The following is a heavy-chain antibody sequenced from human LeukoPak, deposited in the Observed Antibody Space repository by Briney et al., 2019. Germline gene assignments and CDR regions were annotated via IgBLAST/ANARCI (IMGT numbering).Heavy chain of an antibody. CDR1: GFTFSSYS. Sequence: GGSLRLSCAASGFTFSSYSMNWVRQAPGRGLEWVSSISSSTSYIYYADSVKGRFTISRDNAKNSLYLQMNSLRAEDTALYYCATSSPSEYWGQGTLVTVSS. CDR3: ATSSPSEY. V-gene: IGHV3-21*01. J-gene: IGHJ4*02. CDR2: ISSSTSYI.